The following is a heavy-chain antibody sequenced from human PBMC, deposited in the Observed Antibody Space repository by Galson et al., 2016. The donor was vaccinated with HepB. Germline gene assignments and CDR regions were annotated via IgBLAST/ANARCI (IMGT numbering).Heavy chain of an antibody. J-gene: IGHJ5*02. D-gene: IGHD2-15*01. V-gene: IGHV1-2*06. CDR1: GYTFTGYY. Sequence: SVKVSCKASGYTFTGYYMHWVRQAPGQGLEWMGRINPNSGGTNYAQKFQGRVTMTRDTSISTAYMELSRLRSDDTAVYYCARDLGYCSGGSCYNWFDPWGQGTLVTVSS. CDR3: ARDLGYCSGGSCYNWFDP. CDR2: INPNSGGT.